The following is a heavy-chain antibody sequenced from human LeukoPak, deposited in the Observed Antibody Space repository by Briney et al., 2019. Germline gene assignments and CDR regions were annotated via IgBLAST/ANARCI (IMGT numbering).Heavy chain of an antibody. CDR1: GYSFTGHW. CDR3: ASRQAYGYGAFDI. CDR2: IYPGDSDT. V-gene: IGHV5-51*01. J-gene: IGHJ3*02. D-gene: IGHD5-18*01. Sequence: GESLKISCKGSGYSFTGHWIGWVRQMPGRGLEWMGIIYPGDSDTRYSPSFQGQVTISADKSISTAYLQWSSLKASDTAMYYCASRQAYGYGAFDIRGQGTMVTVSS.